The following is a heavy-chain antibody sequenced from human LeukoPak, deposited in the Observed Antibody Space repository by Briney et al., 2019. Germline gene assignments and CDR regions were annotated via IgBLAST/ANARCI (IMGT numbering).Heavy chain of an antibody. V-gene: IGHV3-23*01. CDR2: INGSGGNT. CDR3: AKGRDSGSYRIDY. J-gene: IGHJ4*02. CDR1: GFTFSSYA. Sequence: PGGSLRLSCAASGFTFSSYAMSWVRQAPGKGLEWVSAINGSGGNTYYADSVKGRFTISRDNSKNTLYLQMNSLRAEDTAVYYCAKGRDSGSYRIDYWGQGTLVTVSS. D-gene: IGHD1-26*01.